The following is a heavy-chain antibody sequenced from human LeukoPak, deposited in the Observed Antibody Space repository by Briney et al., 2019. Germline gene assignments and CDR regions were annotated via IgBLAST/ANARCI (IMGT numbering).Heavy chain of an antibody. V-gene: IGHV1-2*02. CDR1: GYTFTGYY. CDR2: INPNSGGT. CDR3: ARLYYDILTGYFAMDY. Sequence: ASVKVSCKASGYTFTGYYMHWVRQAPGQGLEWMGWINPNSGGTNYAQKFQGRVTMTRDTSIGTAYMELSRLRSDDTAVYYCARLYYDILTGYFAMDYWGQGTLVTVSS. J-gene: IGHJ4*02. D-gene: IGHD3-9*01.